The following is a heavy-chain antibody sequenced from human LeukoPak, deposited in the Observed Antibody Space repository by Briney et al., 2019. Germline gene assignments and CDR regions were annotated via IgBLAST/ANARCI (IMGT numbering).Heavy chain of an antibody. V-gene: IGHV1-18*01. D-gene: IGHD3-9*01. CDR3: AGDPMTYYDILTGSDNWFDP. CDR2: ISAYNGNT. J-gene: IGHJ5*02. Sequence: ASVKVSCKASGYTFTSYGISWVRQAPGQGLEWMGWISAYNGNTNYAQKLQGRVNMTTDTSTSTAYMELRSLRSDDTAVYYCAGDPMTYYDILTGSDNWFDPWGQGTLVTVSS. CDR1: GYTFTSYG.